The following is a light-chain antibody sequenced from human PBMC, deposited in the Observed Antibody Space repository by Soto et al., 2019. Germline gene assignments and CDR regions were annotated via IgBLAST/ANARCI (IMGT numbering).Light chain of an antibody. CDR3: LQYGSTPRT. Sequence: EIVMTQSPATLSVSPGERATLSCRASQSVSSNLAWYQQKPGQAPRLLIYGASTRATGIPDRFSGSGSGTDFTLTISRLEPEDSAVYYCLQYGSTPRTFGQGTKVEIK. V-gene: IGKV3-20*01. J-gene: IGKJ1*01. CDR2: GAS. CDR1: QSVSSN.